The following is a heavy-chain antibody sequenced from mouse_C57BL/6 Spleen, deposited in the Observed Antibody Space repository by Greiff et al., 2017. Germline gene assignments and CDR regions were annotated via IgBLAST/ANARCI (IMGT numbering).Heavy chain of an antibody. V-gene: IGHV1-52*01. CDR2: IDPSDSET. Sequence: QVQLQQPGAELVRPGSSVKLSCKASGYTFTSYWMHWVKQRPIQGLEWIGNIDPSDSETHSNQKFKDKATLTVDKSSSTAYMQLSSLTSEDSAVYYCARGGYSNYFDYWGQGTTLTVSS. D-gene: IGHD2-5*01. CDR1: GYTFTSYW. J-gene: IGHJ2*01. CDR3: ARGGYSNYFDY.